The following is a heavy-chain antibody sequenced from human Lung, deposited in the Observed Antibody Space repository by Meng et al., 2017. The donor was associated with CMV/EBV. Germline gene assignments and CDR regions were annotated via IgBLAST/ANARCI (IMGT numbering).Heavy chain of an antibody. D-gene: IGHD2-21*02. V-gene: IGHV3-9*01. CDR1: GFTFDDFA. J-gene: IGHJ6*02. CDR2: ISGNTGFI. Sequence: GGSLRLXCTASGFTFDDFAMHWVRQSPGEGLEWVSGISGNTGFIGYADSVKGRFTISRDNAKKTLSIQINTLRAEDTALYYCTKGGGERVTFDAMDVWGQAXTAIVSS. CDR3: TKGGGERVTFDAMDV.